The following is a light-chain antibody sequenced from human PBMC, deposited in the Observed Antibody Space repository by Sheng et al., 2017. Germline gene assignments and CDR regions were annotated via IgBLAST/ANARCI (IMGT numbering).Light chain of an antibody. J-gene: IGKJ2*03. V-gene: IGKV1-NL1*01. CDR1: QGISNS. CDR3: QQYYDTVPYS. CDR2: DAS. Sequence: DIQMTQSPSSLSASVGDRVTITCLASQGISNSLAWYQQKPGKAPKLLVYDASRLESGVPSRFSGRGSGTDYTLTISSLQPEDFATYYCQQYYDTVPYSFGQGTKLEIK.